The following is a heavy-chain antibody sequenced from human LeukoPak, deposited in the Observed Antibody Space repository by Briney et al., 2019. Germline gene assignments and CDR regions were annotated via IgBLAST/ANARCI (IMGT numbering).Heavy chain of an antibody. V-gene: IGHV3-30*02. CDR1: GFTFNSHG. CDR2: IRYDGTSK. Sequence: GGSLRLSCAASGFTFNSHGMHRVRQAPGKGLEWVAFIRYDGTSKYYPDSVKGRFTISRDNSRNTLYLQMNSLRPEDTAVYYCAKGHEFGDRKYYFDYWGQGTLVTVSS. CDR3: AKGHEFGDRKYYFDY. J-gene: IGHJ4*02. D-gene: IGHD2-21*01.